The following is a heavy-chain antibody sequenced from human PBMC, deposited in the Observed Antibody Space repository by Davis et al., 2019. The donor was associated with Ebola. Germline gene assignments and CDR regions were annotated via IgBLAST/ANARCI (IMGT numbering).Heavy chain of an antibody. Sequence: GESLKISCAASGFTFSSYGMHWVRQAPGKGLEWVAVISYDGSNKYYADSVKGRFTISRDNSRSTLFLQMNSLRAEDTAVYYCVKGPYWGQGTLVTVSS. V-gene: IGHV3-30*18. CDR3: VKGPY. J-gene: IGHJ4*02. CDR2: ISYDGSNK. CDR1: GFTFSSYG.